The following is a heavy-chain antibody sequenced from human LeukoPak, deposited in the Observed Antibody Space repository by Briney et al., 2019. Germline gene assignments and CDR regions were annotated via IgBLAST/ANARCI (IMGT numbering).Heavy chain of an antibody. CDR3: ARDSKIQLWSYYYYGMDV. CDR1: GFTFSSYA. J-gene: IGHJ6*02. CDR2: ISYDGSNK. V-gene: IGHV3-30-3*01. D-gene: IGHD5-18*01. Sequence: PGRSLRLSCAASGFTFSSYAMHWVRQAPGKGLEWVAVISYDGSNKYYADSVKGRFTISRDNSKNTLYLQMNSLRAEDTAVYYCARDSKIQLWSYYYYGMDVWGQGTTVTVSS.